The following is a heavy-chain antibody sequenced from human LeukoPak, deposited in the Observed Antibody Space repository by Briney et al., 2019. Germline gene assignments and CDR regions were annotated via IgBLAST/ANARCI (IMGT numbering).Heavy chain of an antibody. CDR2: IYYSGST. CDR1: GGSISSYY. Sequence: SGTLSLTCTVSGGSISSYYWSWIRQPPGKGLEWIGYIYYSGSTNYNPSLKSRVTISVDTSKNQFSLKLSSVTAADTAVYYCARDRLVGVSCSGGSCYPPLFYYGMDVWGQGTTVTVSS. J-gene: IGHJ6*02. D-gene: IGHD2-15*01. V-gene: IGHV4-59*01. CDR3: ARDRLVGVSCSGGSCYPPLFYYGMDV.